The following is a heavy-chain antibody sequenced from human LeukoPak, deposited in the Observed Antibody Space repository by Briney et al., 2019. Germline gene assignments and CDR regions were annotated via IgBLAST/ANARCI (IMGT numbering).Heavy chain of an antibody. J-gene: IGHJ4*02. Sequence: GGSLRLSCAASGFTFSSHGMNWVRQAPGKGLEWVSGISPSGGITYYTDSVKGRFTISRDNAKNSLYLHLSSLRAEDTAVYYCARSGSSYDGSQSWFDYWGQGTLVTVSS. D-gene: IGHD3-22*01. CDR3: ARSGSSYDGSQSWFDY. CDR1: GFTFSSHG. V-gene: IGHV3-21*01. CDR2: ISPSGGIT.